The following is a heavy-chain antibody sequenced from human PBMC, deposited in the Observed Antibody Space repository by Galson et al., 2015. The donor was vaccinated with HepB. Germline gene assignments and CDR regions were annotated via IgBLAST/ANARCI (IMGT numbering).Heavy chain of an antibody. J-gene: IGHJ4*02. D-gene: IGHD3-10*01. CDR3: ASDTLGVKAFDN. CDR1: GGSISSSSHF. V-gene: IGHV4-39*07. Sequence: ETLSLTCTASGGSISSSSHFWVWIRQFPGKGLEWIGSIFYSGSTYYNPSLNSPVTLSVDTSKNPFSLNMNSVTAADTASYYCASDTLGVKAFDNWGQGTQVTVSS. CDR2: IFYSGST.